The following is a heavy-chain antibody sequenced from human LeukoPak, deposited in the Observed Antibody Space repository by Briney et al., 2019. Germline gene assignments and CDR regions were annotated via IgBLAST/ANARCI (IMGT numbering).Heavy chain of an antibody. Sequence: GRSLRLSCAASGFTFSSYAMHWVRQAPGKGLEWVAVISYDGSNKYYADSVKGRFTITRDNSKNPLYLQMNSLRAEDTAVYYCARDRLAVAELDYWGQGTLVTVSS. CDR2: ISYDGSNK. CDR3: ARDRLAVAELDY. CDR1: GFTFSSYA. D-gene: IGHD6-19*01. J-gene: IGHJ4*02. V-gene: IGHV3-30-3*01.